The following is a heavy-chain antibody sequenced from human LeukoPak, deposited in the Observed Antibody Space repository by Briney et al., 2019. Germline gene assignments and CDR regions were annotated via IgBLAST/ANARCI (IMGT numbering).Heavy chain of an antibody. J-gene: IGHJ5*02. Sequence: PSETLSLTCTVSGGSISSYYWSWIRQPPGKGLEWIGYIYYSGSATYNPSLKSRVTISVDTSKNQFSLKLSSVTAADTAVYYWARVPYGSGENWFDPWGQGALVTVSS. D-gene: IGHD3-10*01. V-gene: IGHV4-59*01. CDR3: ARVPYGSGENWFDP. CDR1: GGSISSYY. CDR2: IYYSGSA.